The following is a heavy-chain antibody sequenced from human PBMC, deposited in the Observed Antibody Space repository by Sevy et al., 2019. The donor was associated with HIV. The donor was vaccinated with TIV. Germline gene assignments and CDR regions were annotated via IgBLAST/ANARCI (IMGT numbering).Heavy chain of an antibody. CDR2: LSFGCGEI. Sequence: GGSLRLSCAASGFTFSKYSMSWVRQPPGKGLEWVSTLSFGCGEINHADSVKGRFTISRDNSKNSLYLQMNNPRAEDTALYYCAREGCTKPHDYWGQGTLVTVSS. CDR3: AREGCTKPHDY. J-gene: IGHJ4*02. CDR1: GFTFSKYS. D-gene: IGHD2-8*01. V-gene: IGHV3-23*01.